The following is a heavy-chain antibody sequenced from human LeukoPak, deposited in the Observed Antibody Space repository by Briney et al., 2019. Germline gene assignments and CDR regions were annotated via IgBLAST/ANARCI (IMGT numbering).Heavy chain of an antibody. V-gene: IGHV3-30*01. CDR1: GFIFSYYA. D-gene: IGHD1-7*01. CDR3: ARGGVVTGTKYALEY. CDR2: ISYDGTDE. Sequence: GGSLRLSCTASGFIFSYYAMHWVRQAPGKGLEWIAIISYDGTDENFADSVEGRFTISRDNSMNTLYLQMNSLRHEDTAVYFCARGGVVTGTKYALEYWGQGTLVTVSS. J-gene: IGHJ4*02.